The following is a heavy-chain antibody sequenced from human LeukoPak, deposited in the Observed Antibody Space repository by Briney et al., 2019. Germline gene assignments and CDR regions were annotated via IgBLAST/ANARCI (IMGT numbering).Heavy chain of an antibody. CDR1: GYTFTGCY. V-gene: IGHV1-2*02. CDR3: AREETFALHPVAYCGGDCYIN. Sequence: PGASVKVSCKASGYTFTGCYMHWVRQAPGQGLEWMGWINPNSGGTNYAQKFQGRVTMTRDTSISTAYMELSRLRSDDTAVYYCAREETFALHPVAYCGGDCYINWGQGTLVTVSS. J-gene: IGHJ4*02. D-gene: IGHD2-21*01. CDR2: INPNSGGT.